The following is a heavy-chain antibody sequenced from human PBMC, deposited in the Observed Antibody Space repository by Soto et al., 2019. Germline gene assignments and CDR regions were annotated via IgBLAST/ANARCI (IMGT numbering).Heavy chain of an antibody. CDR3: ARGAALAGKLDL. V-gene: IGHV3-21*06. J-gene: IGHJ4*02. CDR2: ISSHGRDI. D-gene: IGHD6-19*01. CDR1: GFTFTSDS. Sequence: EVQLVESGGGLVKPGGSVRLSCEASGFTFTSDSMTWVRQAPGQGLEWVSSISSHGRDIFYADSVKGRFTISRDNAKDSLHLQMNSLPGEDSAVYYCARGAALAGKLDLWGQGTLVTVSS.